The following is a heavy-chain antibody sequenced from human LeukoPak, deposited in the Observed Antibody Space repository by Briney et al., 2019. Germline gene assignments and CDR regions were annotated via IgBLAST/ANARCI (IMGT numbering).Heavy chain of an antibody. V-gene: IGHV3-21*01. CDR1: GFTFSSYS. Sequence: GGSLRLSCAASGFTFSSYSMNWVRQAPGKGLEWVSSISSSSSYIYYADSVKGRFTISRDNAKNSLYLQMNSLRAEDTAVYYCARAFIAGTPGWDYWGQGTLVTVSS. CDR2: ISSSSSYI. D-gene: IGHD1-20*01. CDR3: ARAFIAGTPGWDY. J-gene: IGHJ4*02.